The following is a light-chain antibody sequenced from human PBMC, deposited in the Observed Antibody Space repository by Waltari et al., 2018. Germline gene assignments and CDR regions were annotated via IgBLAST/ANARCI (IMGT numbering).Light chain of an antibody. CDR2: GAS. J-gene: IGKJ4*02. CDR3: SSWDDSLNGWL. V-gene: IGKV4-1*01. CDR1: QRVLYSSNNKNY. Sequence: DIVMTQSPDSLAVSLGERATFNCKSSQRVLYSSNNKNYLAWYQQKPGQPPKLLIYGASTRESGVPDRFSGSKSGTSASLAISGLRSEDEADYYCSSWDDSLNGWLFGGGTK.